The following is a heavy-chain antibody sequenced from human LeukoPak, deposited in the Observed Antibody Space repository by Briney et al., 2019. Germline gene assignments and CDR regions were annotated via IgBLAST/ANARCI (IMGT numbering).Heavy chain of an antibody. CDR1: GFTFSSYE. J-gene: IGHJ4*02. V-gene: IGHV3-48*03. D-gene: IGHD6-19*01. CDR3: ARSRQWLVLADY. CDR2: ISSSGSTI. Sequence: PGGSLRLSCAASGFTFSSYEMNWVPQAPGKGLEWVSYISSSGSTIYYADSVKGRFTISRDNAKNSLYLQMNSLRAEDTAVYYCARSRQWLVLADYWGQGTLVTVSS.